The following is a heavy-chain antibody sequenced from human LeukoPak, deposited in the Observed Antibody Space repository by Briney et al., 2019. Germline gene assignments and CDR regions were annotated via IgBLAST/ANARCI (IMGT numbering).Heavy chain of an antibody. CDR2: IYTSGST. CDR3: ASYNSSYYWDDAFDI. V-gene: IGHV4-61*02. J-gene: IGHJ3*02. Sequence: SETLSLTCTVSGGSISSGSYYGSWIRQPAGKGLEWIGRIYTSGSTKYNPSLKSRVTISVDTSKNQFSLKLSSVTAADTAVYYCASYNSSYYWDDAFDIWGQGTMVTVSS. CDR1: GGSISSGSYY. D-gene: IGHD3-22*01.